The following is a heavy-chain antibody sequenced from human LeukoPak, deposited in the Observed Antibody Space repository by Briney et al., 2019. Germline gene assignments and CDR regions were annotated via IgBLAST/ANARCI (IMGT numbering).Heavy chain of an antibody. V-gene: IGHV1-69*13. D-gene: IGHD6-13*01. CDR1: GGTFSSYA. CDR2: IIPIFGTA. J-gene: IGHJ5*02. CDR3: ASQQQPVRGWFDP. Sequence: SVKVSCKASGGTFSSYAISWVRQAPGQGLEWMGGIIPIFGTANYAQKFQGRVTITADESTSTAYMELSSLRSEDTAVYYCASQQQPVRGWFDPWGQGTLVTVSS.